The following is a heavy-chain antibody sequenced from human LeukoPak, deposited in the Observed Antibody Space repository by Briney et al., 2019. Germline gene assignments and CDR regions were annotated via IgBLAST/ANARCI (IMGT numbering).Heavy chain of an antibody. CDR1: GYTFTSYY. J-gene: IGHJ6*02. CDR3: ASASQGGAPNDYGMDV. Sequence: ASVKVSCKASGYTFTSYYMHWVRQAPGQGLEWMGIINPSGGSTSYAQKFQGRVTMTEDTSTDTAYMELSSLRSEDTAVYYCASASQGGAPNDYGMDVWGQGTTVTVSS. V-gene: IGHV1-46*01. CDR2: INPSGGST. D-gene: IGHD3-16*01.